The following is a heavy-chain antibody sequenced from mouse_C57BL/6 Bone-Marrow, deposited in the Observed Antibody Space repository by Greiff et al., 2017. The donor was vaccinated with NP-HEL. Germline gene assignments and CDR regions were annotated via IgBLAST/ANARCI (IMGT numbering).Heavy chain of an antibody. CDR1: GYTFTDYN. CDR3: ARRRVTVDNYYAMDY. D-gene: IGHD1-1*01. V-gene: IGHV1-18*01. J-gene: IGHJ4*01. Sequence: EVQLQQSGPELVKPGASVKIPCKASGYTFTDYNMDWVKQSHGKSLEWIGDINPNNGGTIYNQKFKGKATLTVDKSSSTAYMELRSLTSEDTAVYYCARRRVTVDNYYAMDYWGQGTSVTVSS. CDR2: INPNNGGT.